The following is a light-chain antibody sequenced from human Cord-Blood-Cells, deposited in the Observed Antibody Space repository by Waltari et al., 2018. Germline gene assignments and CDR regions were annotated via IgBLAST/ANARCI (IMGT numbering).Light chain of an antibody. J-gene: IGLJ1*01. CDR2: EVS. Sequence: QSALTQPPSASGSPGQSVTISCTGTRSDVGGYNYFSWYQQHPGKAPKLMIYEVSTRPSGVPDRFSGSKSGNTASLTVSGLQAEDEADYYCSSYAGSNNYVFGTGTKVTVL. CDR3: SSYAGSNNYV. V-gene: IGLV2-8*01. CDR1: RSDVGGYNY.